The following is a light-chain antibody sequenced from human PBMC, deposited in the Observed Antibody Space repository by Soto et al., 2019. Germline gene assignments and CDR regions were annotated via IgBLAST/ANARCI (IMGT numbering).Light chain of an antibody. CDR3: QQYGRSPPFT. V-gene: IGKV3-20*01. CDR1: QSVISTY. CDR2: GAS. J-gene: IGKJ2*01. Sequence: EIVLTQSPGTLSLSPGERATLSCRASQSVISTYIAWYQQNPCQAPRLLIYGASGRATGIPDRFSGSGSGTDFTLTISRLEPEDFAVYFCQQYGRSPPFTFGQGTKVDIK.